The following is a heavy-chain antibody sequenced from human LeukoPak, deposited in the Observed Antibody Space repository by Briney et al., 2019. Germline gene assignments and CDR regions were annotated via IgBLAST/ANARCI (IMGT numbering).Heavy chain of an antibody. D-gene: IGHD2-2*01. Sequence: PSETLSLTCAVYDGSFSGYYWSWIRQPPGKGLEWIGEINHSGSTNYNPSLKSRVTISVDTSKNQFSLKLSSVTAADTAVYYCARYSSMTSRNRPIDPWGQGTLVTVSS. V-gene: IGHV4-34*01. CDR3: ARYSSMTSRNRPIDP. CDR1: DGSFSGYY. J-gene: IGHJ5*02. CDR2: INHSGST.